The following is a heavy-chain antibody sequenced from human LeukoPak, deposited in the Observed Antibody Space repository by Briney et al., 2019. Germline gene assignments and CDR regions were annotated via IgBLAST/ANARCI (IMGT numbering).Heavy chain of an antibody. CDR2: INAGNGNT. J-gene: IGHJ4*02. Sequence: ASVKVSCKASGYTFTIYAMHWVRQAPGQRLEWMGWINAGNGNTKYSQKFQGRVTITRDTSASTAYMELSSLRSEDTAVYYCARSCGSGWYTPLAYFDYWGQGTLVTVSS. CDR3: ARSCGSGWYTPLAYFDY. CDR1: GYTFTIYA. V-gene: IGHV1-3*01. D-gene: IGHD6-19*01.